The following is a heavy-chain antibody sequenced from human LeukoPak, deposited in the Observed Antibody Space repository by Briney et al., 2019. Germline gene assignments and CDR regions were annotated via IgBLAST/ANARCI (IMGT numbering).Heavy chain of an antibody. CDR2: ISGSGGST. CDR1: GFTFSSYD. V-gene: IGHV3-23*01. J-gene: IGHJ3*02. CDR3: AKWRAPPLDAFDI. D-gene: IGHD3-3*01. Sequence: PGGSLRLSCAASGFTFSSYDMSWVRQAPGKGLEWVSAISGSGGSTYYADSVKGRFTISRDNSKNTLYLQMNSLRAEDTAVYYCAKWRAPPLDAFDIWGQGTMVTVSS.